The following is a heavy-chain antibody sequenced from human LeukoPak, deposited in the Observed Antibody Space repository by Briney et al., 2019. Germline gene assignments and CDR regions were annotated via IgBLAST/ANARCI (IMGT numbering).Heavy chain of an antibody. CDR1: GDSVSYGDYY. Sequence: SETLSLTCTVSGDSVSYGDYYWSWIRQPAGKGLEWIGRISTRGSTNYNPSLRSRVTISLDTSKNQFSLKLSSVSAADTAVYYCVTTFMVRGNNWFDPWGQGTLVIVSS. J-gene: IGHJ5*02. V-gene: IGHV4-61*02. CDR2: ISTRGST. CDR3: VTTFMVRGNNWFDP. D-gene: IGHD3-10*01.